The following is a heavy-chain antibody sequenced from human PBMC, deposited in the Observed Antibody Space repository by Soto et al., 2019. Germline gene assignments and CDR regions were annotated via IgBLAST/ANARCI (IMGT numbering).Heavy chain of an antibody. Sequence: SYTLSLTFTFSFFSIIIYYFIFILHPPFNLLYLIVYIYYIGITNYNPSLKSRVTISVDTSKNQFSLKLSSVTAADTAVYYCARDASLGPDDAFDIWGQGTMVTVSS. V-gene: IGHV4-59*01. D-gene: IGHD1-26*01. CDR3: ARDASLGPDDAFDI. CDR1: FFSIIIYY. J-gene: IGHJ3*02. CDR2: IYYIGIT.